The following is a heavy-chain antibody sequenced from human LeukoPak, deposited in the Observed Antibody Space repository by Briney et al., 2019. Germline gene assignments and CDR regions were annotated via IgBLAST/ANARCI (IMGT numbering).Heavy chain of an antibody. CDR3: ARDSATIRGFDY. D-gene: IGHD5-24*01. CDR2: ISSSGSTI. CDR1: GFTFSSYE. Sequence: GGSLRLSCAASGFTFSSYEMNWVRQAPGKGLEWVSYISSSGSTIYYADSVKGRFTISRDNSKNSLYLQMNSLRAEDTAVYYCARDSATIRGFDYWGQGTLVTVSS. J-gene: IGHJ4*02. V-gene: IGHV3-48*03.